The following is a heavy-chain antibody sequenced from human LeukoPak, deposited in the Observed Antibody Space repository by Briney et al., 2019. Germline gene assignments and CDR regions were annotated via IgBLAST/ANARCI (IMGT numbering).Heavy chain of an antibody. Sequence: SETLSLTCTVSGGSISSSSYYWGWIRQPPGKGLEWIGSIYYSGSTYYNPSLKSRVTISVGTSKNLFSLKLSSVTAADTAVYYCARANYYDSSGYSRGAFDIWGQGTMVTVSS. D-gene: IGHD3-22*01. V-gene: IGHV4-39*07. J-gene: IGHJ3*02. CDR1: GGSISSSSYY. CDR2: IYYSGST. CDR3: ARANYYDSSGYSRGAFDI.